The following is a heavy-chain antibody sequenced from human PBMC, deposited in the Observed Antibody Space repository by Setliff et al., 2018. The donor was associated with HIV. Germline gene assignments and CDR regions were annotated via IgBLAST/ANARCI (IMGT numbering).Heavy chain of an antibody. Sequence: PSETLSLTCAVYGGSFSNYYWSWIRQSPGKGLEWIGEIYHSGSTNYNPSLKSRVTISVDKSKNQFSLNLISVTAADTAVYYCASAAISVGGTHEYWGQGTLVTVSS. J-gene: IGHJ4*02. V-gene: IGHV4-34*01. CDR3: ASAAISVGGTHEY. CDR2: IYHSGST. CDR1: GGSFSNYY. D-gene: IGHD3-9*01.